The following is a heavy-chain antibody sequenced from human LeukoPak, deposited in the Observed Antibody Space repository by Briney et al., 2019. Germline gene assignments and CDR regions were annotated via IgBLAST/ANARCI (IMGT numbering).Heavy chain of an antibody. Sequence: GGSLRLSCAASGFTFSSFVVSWVRQAPGKGLEWVSAISGSGGSTYYADSVKGRFTISRDNSKNTLYLQMNSLRAEDTAVYYCAKWGHIVVVPATKAFDYWGQGTLVTVSS. CDR2: ISGSGGST. D-gene: IGHD2-2*01. V-gene: IGHV3-23*01. J-gene: IGHJ4*02. CDR3: AKWGHIVVVPATKAFDY. CDR1: GFTFSSFV.